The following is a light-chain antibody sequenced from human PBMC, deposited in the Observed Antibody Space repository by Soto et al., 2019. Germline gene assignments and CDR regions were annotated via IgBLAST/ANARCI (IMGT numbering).Light chain of an antibody. Sequence: DIQMTQPPSSVSASVGDRVTITCRASENINNWLDWYQQKPGKAPNLLIYETSTLQSGVPSRFSGSRSGADFTLTISSLQPEDFATYYCQQASSYPLTFGGGTRVE. CDR1: ENINNW. V-gene: IGKV1-12*01. CDR2: ETS. CDR3: QQASSYPLT. J-gene: IGKJ4*01.